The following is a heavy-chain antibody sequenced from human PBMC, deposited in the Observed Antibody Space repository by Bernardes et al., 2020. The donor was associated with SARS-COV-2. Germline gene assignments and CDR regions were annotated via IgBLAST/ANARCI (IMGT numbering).Heavy chain of an antibody. Sequence: ASVKVSCKVSGYTLTELSMHWVRHAPGKGLELMGGFDPEDGETIYAQKFQGRVTMTEDTSTDTAYMELSSLRSEDTAVYYCATALVVVAATGKIYYYYGMDVWGQGTTVTVSS. CDR1: GYTLTELS. CDR2: FDPEDGET. V-gene: IGHV1-24*01. J-gene: IGHJ6*02. D-gene: IGHD2-15*01. CDR3: ATALVVVAATGKIYYYYGMDV.